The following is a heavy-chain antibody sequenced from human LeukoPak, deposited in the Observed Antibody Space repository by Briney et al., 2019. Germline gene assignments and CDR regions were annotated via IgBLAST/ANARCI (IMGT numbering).Heavy chain of an antibody. CDR2: MNPNSGNT. CDR1: GYTFTSYD. V-gene: IGHV1-8*01. J-gene: IGHJ6*02. Sequence: ASVKVSCKASGYTFTSYDINWVRQATGQGLEWMGWMNPNSGNTGYAQKFQGRVTMTRNTSISTAYMELSGLRSEDTAVYYCARGPNALRFLEWLSYTTYYYYGMDVWGQGTTVTVSS. D-gene: IGHD3-3*01. CDR3: ARGPNALRFLEWLSYTTYYYYGMDV.